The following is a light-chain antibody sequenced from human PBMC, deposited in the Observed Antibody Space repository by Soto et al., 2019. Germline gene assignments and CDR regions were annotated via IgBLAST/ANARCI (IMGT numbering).Light chain of an antibody. CDR1: SGHSSYI. V-gene: IGLV4-60*02. Sequence: QPVLTQSSSASASLGSSVKLTCTLSSGHSSYIIAWHQQQPGKATRCLMNLEGSGSYNKGSAVPDRFSDSSSGADRYLTISNLQFEDEADYYCDTWDNNTRVFGGGTKLTVL. CDR2: LEGSGSY. CDR3: DTWDNNTRV. J-gene: IGLJ3*02.